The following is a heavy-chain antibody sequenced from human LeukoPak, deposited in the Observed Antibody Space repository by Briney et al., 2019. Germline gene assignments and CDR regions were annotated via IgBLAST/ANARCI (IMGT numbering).Heavy chain of an antibody. CDR2: ISAYNGNT. J-gene: IGHJ6*02. V-gene: IGHV1-18*01. Sequence: GASVKVSCKASGYTFTSYGISWVRQAPGQGLEWMGWISAYNGNTNYARKLQGRVTMTTDTSTSTAYMELRSLRSDDTAVYYCARDRSGYDSGVYYYYGMDVWGQGTTVTVSS. CDR3: ARDRSGYDSGVYYYYGMDV. D-gene: IGHD5-12*01. CDR1: GYTFTSYG.